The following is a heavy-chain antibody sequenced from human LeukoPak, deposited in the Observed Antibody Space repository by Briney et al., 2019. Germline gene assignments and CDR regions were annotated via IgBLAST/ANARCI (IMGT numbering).Heavy chain of an antibody. J-gene: IGHJ4*02. CDR1: GDSISTSSYY. CDR3: ARGNYPTDY. Sequence: PSETLSLTCTVSGDSISTSSYYWGWIRQPPGKGLEWIGSIYSSGTTYYNPSLNSRVTISLDTSKNQFSLRLSSVTAADTAVYYCARGNYPTDYWGQGTLVTVSS. D-gene: IGHD1-7*01. V-gene: IGHV4-39*07. CDR2: IYSSGTT.